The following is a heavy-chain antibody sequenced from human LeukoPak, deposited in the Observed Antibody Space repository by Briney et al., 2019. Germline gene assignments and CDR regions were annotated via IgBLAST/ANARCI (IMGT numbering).Heavy chain of an antibody. CDR1: GGSFSGYY. Sequence: LSLTCAVYGGSFSGYYWSWIRQAPGKGLEWVSYISSSGSTIYYADSVKGRFTISRDNAKNSLYLQMNSLRAEDTAVYYCARLISRYYDILTTNWFDPWGQGTLVTVSS. CDR3: ARLISRYYDILTTNWFDP. CDR2: ISSSGSTI. V-gene: IGHV3-11*04. D-gene: IGHD3-9*01. J-gene: IGHJ5*02.